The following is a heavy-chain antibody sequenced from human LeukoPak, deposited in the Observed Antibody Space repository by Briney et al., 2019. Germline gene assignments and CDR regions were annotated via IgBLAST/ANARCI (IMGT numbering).Heavy chain of an antibody. CDR1: GGSISSSSYY. CDR3: ARGGPTRRGAFDI. Sequence: SETLSLTCTVSGGSISSSSYYWGWIRQPPGKGLEWIGSIYYSGSTYYNPSLKSRVTISVDTSKNQFSLKLSSVTAADTAVHYCARGGPTRRGAFDIWGQGTMVTVSS. D-gene: IGHD3-10*01. J-gene: IGHJ3*02. V-gene: IGHV4-39*01. CDR2: IYYSGST.